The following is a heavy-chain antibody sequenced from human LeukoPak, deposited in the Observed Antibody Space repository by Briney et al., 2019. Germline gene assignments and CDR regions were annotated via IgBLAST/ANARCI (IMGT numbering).Heavy chain of an antibody. CDR1: RFTFSSYW. J-gene: IGHJ3*02. CDR2: INSDGSSK. V-gene: IGHV3-74*01. Sequence: PGGSLRLSCAASRFTFSSYWMHWARQAPGKGLVWVSRINSDGSSKSYADSVKGRFTISRDNAKNTLYLQMNSLRAEDTAVYYCARELGYCSSTSCYQYVFDIWGQGTMVTVSS. CDR3: ARELGYCSSTSCYQYVFDI. D-gene: IGHD2-2*01.